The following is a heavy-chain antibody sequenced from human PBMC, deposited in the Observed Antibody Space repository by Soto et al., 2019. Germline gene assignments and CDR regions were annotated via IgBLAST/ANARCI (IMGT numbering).Heavy chain of an antibody. CDR3: ARAPWLVLGYFDY. CDR2: IWYDESNK. D-gene: IGHD6-19*01. Sequence: QVQLVESGGGVVQPGRSLRLSCAASGFTFSSYGMHWVRQAPGKGLEWVAVIWYDESNKYYADSVKGRFTISRDNSKNTLYLQMNSLRAEDTAVYYCARAPWLVLGYFDYWGQGTLVTVSS. CDR1: GFTFSSYG. J-gene: IGHJ4*02. V-gene: IGHV3-33*01.